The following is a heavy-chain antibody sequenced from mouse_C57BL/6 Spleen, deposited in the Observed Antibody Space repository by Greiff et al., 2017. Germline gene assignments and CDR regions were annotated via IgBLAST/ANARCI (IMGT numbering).Heavy chain of an antibody. J-gene: IGHJ3*01. V-gene: IGHV1-9*01. CDR3: ARRDYSNAFDY. Sequence: VQLVESGAELMKPGASVKLSCKATGYTFTGYWMEWVKQRPEHGLEWIGGILPGSGSTNYNEKFKGKATFTADTSSNTAYMQLSSLTTEDSAIDCGARRDYSNAFDYWGQGTLVTVSA. CDR1: GYTFTGYW. D-gene: IGHD2-5*01. CDR2: ILPGSGST.